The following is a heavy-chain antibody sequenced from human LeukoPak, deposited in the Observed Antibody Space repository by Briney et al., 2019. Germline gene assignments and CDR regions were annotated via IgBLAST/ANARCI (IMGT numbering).Heavy chain of an antibody. CDR1: GFTFSSYG. CDR2: ISYDGGSNK. V-gene: IGHV3-30*18. CDR3: AKVGIGSRDGYFDY. Sequence: GRSLRLSCAASGFTFSSYGMHWVRQAPGKGLEWVAVISYDGGSNKYHADSVKGRFTISRDNSMNTLYLQMNSLRAEDTAVYYCAKVGIGSRDGYFDYWGQGTLVTVSS. D-gene: IGHD7-27*01. J-gene: IGHJ4*02.